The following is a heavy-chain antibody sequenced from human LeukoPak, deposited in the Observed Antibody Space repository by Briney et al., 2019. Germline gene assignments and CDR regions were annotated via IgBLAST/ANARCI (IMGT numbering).Heavy chain of an antibody. J-gene: IGHJ5*02. V-gene: IGHV3-23*01. D-gene: IGHD3-22*01. CDR1: GFTFSSYT. CDR3: AKDPYYDSSGYYDH. CDR2: ISGSDGST. Sequence: PGGSLRLSCAASGFTFSSYTMGWVRQAPGKGLEWVSAISGSDGSTHYAESVKGRFTVSRDNSKGTLYLQMNSLRAEDTAVYYCAKDPYYDSSGYYDHWGQGTLVTVSS.